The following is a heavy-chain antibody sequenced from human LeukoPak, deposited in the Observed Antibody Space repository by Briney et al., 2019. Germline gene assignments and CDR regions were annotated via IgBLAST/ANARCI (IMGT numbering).Heavy chain of an antibody. Sequence: GGSLRLSCGASGFIFTSYWMAWVRQAPGKGLEWVANINQDGSNRYYVDSVKGRFTISRDNAKNSLSLQLNNLRVEDTAVFYCARDLSATRPRPGYFYSMDVWGHGTTVTVSS. CDR2: INQDGSNR. CDR1: GFIFTSYW. CDR3: ARDLSATRPRPGYFYSMDV. V-gene: IGHV3-7*01. J-gene: IGHJ6*02. D-gene: IGHD1-1*01.